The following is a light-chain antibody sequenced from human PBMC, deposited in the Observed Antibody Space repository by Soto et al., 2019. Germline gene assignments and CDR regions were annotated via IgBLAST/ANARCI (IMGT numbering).Light chain of an antibody. Sequence: EIVMTQSPATLSVSPGERATLSCRASQSVSSSLAWYQQKPGQAPRLLIYGASTRATGIPARFSGSGSGTEFTLTINDLQSEDFAVYYCRQYERWPPLTFGGGTKVEIK. J-gene: IGKJ4*01. CDR1: QSVSSS. V-gene: IGKV3-15*01. CDR3: RQYERWPPLT. CDR2: GAS.